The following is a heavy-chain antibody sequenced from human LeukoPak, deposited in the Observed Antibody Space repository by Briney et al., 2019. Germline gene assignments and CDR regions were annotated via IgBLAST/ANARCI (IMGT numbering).Heavy chain of an antibody. CDR1: GFTFSSYW. Sequence: GGSLRLSCAASGFTFSSYWMHWVRQAPGKGLVWVSRISNDGSSTAYADSVKGRFTISRDNAKNSLYLQMNSLRAEDTAVYYCARDPIMLPPDAFDIWGQGTMVTVSS. J-gene: IGHJ3*02. D-gene: IGHD3-16*01. CDR3: ARDPIMLPPDAFDI. CDR2: ISNDGSST. V-gene: IGHV3-74*01.